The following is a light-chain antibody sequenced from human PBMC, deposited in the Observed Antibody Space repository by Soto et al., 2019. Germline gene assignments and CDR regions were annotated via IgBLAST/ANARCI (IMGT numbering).Light chain of an antibody. Sequence: ESVLTQSPDTLSLSPGDRATLSCRASQNVNSDYFAWYQQKPGQAPRLLIYGASSRATGIPDRFSGSGSGTDFTLTISRLEPEDFAVYYCQQYGSSPYTFGQGTKLEIK. CDR1: QNVNSDY. CDR2: GAS. V-gene: IGKV3-20*01. J-gene: IGKJ2*01. CDR3: QQYGSSPYT.